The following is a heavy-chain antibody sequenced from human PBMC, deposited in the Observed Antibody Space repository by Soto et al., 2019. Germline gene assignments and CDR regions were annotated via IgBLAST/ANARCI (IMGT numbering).Heavy chain of an antibody. Sequence: ASVKVSCKASGYTFTSYGISWVRQAPGQGLEWMGWISAYNGNTNYAQKLQGRVTMTTGTSTSTAYMELRSLRSDDTAVYYCAREVEGVVVYYYYGMDVWGQGTTVTVSS. CDR3: AREVEGVVVYYYYGMDV. J-gene: IGHJ6*02. CDR2: ISAYNGNT. V-gene: IGHV1-18*01. CDR1: GYTFTSYG. D-gene: IGHD2-2*01.